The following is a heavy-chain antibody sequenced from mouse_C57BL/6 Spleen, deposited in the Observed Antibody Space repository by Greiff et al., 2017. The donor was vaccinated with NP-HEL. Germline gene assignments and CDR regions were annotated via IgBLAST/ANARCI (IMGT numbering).Heavy chain of an antibody. V-gene: IGHV5-16*01. Sequence: EVKLMESEGGLVQPGSSMKLSCTASGFTFSDYYMAWVRQVPEKGLEWVANINYDGSSTYYLDSLKSRFIISRDNAKNILYLQMSSLKSEDTATYYCARDWGDYWGQGTSVTVSS. CDR1: GFTFSDYY. J-gene: IGHJ4*01. CDR2: INYDGSST. CDR3: ARDWGDY.